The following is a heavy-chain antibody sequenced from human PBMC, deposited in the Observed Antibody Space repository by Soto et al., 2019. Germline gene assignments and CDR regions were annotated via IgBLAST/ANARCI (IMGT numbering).Heavy chain of an antibody. CDR3: VKVQLVVVVAATLPRDY. Sequence: GGSLRLSCSASGFTFSSYAMHWVRQAPGKGLEYVSAISSNGGSTYYADSVKGRFTISRDNSKNTLYLQMSSLRAEDTAVYYCVKVQLVVVVAATLPRDYWGQGTLVTVSS. CDR2: ISSNGGST. CDR1: GFTFSSYA. J-gene: IGHJ4*02. D-gene: IGHD2-15*01. V-gene: IGHV3-64D*08.